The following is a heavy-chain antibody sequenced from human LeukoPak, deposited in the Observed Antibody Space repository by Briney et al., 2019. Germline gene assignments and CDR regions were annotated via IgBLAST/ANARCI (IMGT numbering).Heavy chain of an antibody. V-gene: IGHV3-30*02. CDR3: AKDSGRGAYYFDY. D-gene: IGHD3-16*01. CDR1: GFTFTNFN. J-gene: IGHJ4*02. Sequence: EGSLRLSCAASGFTFTNFNMHWVRQAPGKGLEWVTFIRFNGDQKSYADSVKGRFTVSRDNSKNTLYLQMNSLRAEGTAMYYCAKDSGRGAYYFDYWGQGTLVTVSS. CDR2: IRFNGDQK.